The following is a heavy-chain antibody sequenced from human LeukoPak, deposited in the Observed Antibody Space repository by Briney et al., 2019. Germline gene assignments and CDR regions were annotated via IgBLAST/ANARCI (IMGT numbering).Heavy chain of an antibody. Sequence: ASVKVSCKASGYTFTSYAMHWVRQAPGQRLEWMGWINAGNSDTKYSQKFQGRVTITWDTSASTVHMELSSLRSEDTAVYYCARNLVGKTDFDYWGQGTLVTVSS. CDR1: GYTFTSYA. CDR3: ARNLVGKTDFDY. V-gene: IGHV1-3*01. CDR2: INAGNSDT. D-gene: IGHD6-19*01. J-gene: IGHJ4*02.